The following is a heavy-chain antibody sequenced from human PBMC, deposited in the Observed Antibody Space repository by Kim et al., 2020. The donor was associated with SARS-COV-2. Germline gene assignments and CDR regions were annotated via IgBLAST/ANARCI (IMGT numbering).Heavy chain of an antibody. J-gene: IGHJ4*02. CDR1: GGSLIGYY. Sequence: SETLSLTCAVSGGSLIGYYSMWIRQSPGKGLEWIGEVTHGGSTNYNPSLKDRVIISADMSKRQLSLKLTSVTTADTAVYFCARASDCGGYYYWGQG. D-gene: IGHD2-21*02. V-gene: IGHV4-34*01. CDR2: VTHGGST. CDR3: ARASDCGGYYY.